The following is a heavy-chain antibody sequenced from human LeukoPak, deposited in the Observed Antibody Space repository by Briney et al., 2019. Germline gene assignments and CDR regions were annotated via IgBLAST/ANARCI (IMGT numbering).Heavy chain of an antibody. CDR2: IYYSGST. CDR1: GGSISSYY. CDR3: ARGPGATIARVAPVGMDV. Sequence: SETLSLTCTVSGGSISSYYWGWIRQPPGKGLEWIGSIYYSGSTYYNPSLKSRVTISVDTSKNQFSLKLSSVTAADTAVYYCARGPGATIARVAPVGMDVWGQGTTVTVSS. J-gene: IGHJ6*02. D-gene: IGHD1-26*01. V-gene: IGHV4-39*07.